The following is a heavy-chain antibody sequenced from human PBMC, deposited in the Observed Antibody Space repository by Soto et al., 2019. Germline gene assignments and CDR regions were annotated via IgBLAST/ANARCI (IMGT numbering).Heavy chain of an antibody. J-gene: IGHJ6*02. D-gene: IGHD2-15*01. Sequence: ASVKVSCKASGYNFTSHCMHWVRQAPGRGLESMGIIYPRGGTTIYAQKFQGRVTMTRDTSTHTFYMELSSLRAEDTAVYYCARASPAAPRYYYYTMDVWGQGTMVT. V-gene: IGHV1-46*01. CDR3: ARASPAAPRYYYYTMDV. CDR2: IYPRGGTT. CDR1: GYNFTSHC.